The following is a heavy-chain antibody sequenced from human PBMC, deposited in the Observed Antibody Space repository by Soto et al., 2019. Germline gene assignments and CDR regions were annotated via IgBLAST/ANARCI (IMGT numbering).Heavy chain of an antibody. V-gene: IGHV1-3*01. CDR3: ARVRPAVTSNWFDP. Sequence: ASVKVSCKASGYTFTSYAMHWVRQAPGQRLEWMGWINAGNGNTKYSQKFQGRVTITRDTSASTAYMELSSLRSEDTAVYYCARVRPAVTSNWFDPWGQRTLVTVSS. CDR2: INAGNGNT. CDR1: GYTFTSYA. D-gene: IGHD4-17*01. J-gene: IGHJ5*02.